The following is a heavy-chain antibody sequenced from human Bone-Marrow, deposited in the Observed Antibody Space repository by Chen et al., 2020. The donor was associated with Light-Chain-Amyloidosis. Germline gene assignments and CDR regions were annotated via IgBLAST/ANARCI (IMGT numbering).Heavy chain of an antibody. D-gene: IGHD6-13*01. Sequence: EVQLVESGGGLVQPGRSLRLSCAASGFTFDDYAMHWVRQAPGKGLEWVSGISWNSGSIGYADSVKGRFTISRDNAKNSLYLQMNSLRAEDTALYYCAKDGKRLGYSSRGYSRVWYFDLWGRGTLVSVSS. V-gene: IGHV3-9*01. CDR2: ISWNSGSI. CDR1: GFTFDDYA. J-gene: IGHJ2*01. CDR3: AKDGKRLGYSSRGYSRVWYFDL.